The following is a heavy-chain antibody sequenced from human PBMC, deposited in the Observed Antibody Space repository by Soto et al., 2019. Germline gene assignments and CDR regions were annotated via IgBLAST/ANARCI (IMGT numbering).Heavy chain of an antibody. V-gene: IGHV1-69*04. D-gene: IGHD3-9*01. CDR2: IIPILGIA. CDR3: ARDSILTGYYTWFDP. Sequence: SVKVSCKASGGTFSSYTISWVRQAPGQGLEWMGRIIPILGIANYAQKFQGRVTITADKSTSTAYMELSSLRSEDTAVYYCARDSILTGYYTWFDPWGQGTLVTVSS. CDR1: GGTFSSYT. J-gene: IGHJ5*02.